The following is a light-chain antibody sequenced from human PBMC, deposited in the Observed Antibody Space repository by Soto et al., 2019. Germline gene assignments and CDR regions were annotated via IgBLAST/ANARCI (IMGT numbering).Light chain of an antibody. V-gene: IGKV3-20*01. CDR2: GAS. J-gene: IGKJ1*01. CDR3: QQYDTSRIT. Sequence: DIVLTQSRGTLSLSPGERATLSCLASQSVSSSYLAWYRQKPGQTPRLLIYGASSRATGIPDRFSGSGSGTDFTLTISRLEPEDFAVYYCQQYDTSRITFGQGTKVAI. CDR1: QSVSSSY.